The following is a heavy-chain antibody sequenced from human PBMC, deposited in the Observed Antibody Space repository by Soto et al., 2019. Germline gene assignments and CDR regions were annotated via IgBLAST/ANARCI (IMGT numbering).Heavy chain of an antibody. CDR1: GGSISSYY. V-gene: IGHV4-59*08. D-gene: IGHD2-15*01. CDR3: ARHGVRRLLHTNYYYYMDV. J-gene: IGHJ6*03. CDR2: VYYTGST. Sequence: SETLSLTCTVSGGSISSYYWSWIRQPPGKGLEWIGYVYYTGSTSYNPSLKSRVSLSIDTSKNQFSLKLSSVIAADTAVYYCARHGVRRLLHTNYYYYMDVWGKGTTVTVSS.